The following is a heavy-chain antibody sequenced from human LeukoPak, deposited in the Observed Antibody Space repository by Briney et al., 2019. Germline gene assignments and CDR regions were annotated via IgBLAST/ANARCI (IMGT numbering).Heavy chain of an antibody. CDR1: EDTFSSYA. Sequence: SVKVSCKASEDTFSSYAINWVRQAPGQGLEWMGRIIPIFGTANYTQKFQGRVKITADKSTSTAYMELSSLRSEDTAFYYCARVPLDHADTPYYFDFRGQRTLVTVSS. V-gene: IGHV1-69*06. CDR2: IIPIFGTA. J-gene: IGHJ4*02. CDR3: ARVPLDHADTPYYFDF.